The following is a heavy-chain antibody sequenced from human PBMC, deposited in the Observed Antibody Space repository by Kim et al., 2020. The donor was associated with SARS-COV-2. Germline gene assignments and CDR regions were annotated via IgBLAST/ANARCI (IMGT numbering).Heavy chain of an antibody. CDR1: GFTFSSYA. CDR2: IWYDGSNK. V-gene: IGHV3-33*06. D-gene: IGHD6-13*01. J-gene: IGHJ6*02. CDR3: AKDGGSSWINRYYYYYGMDV. Sequence: GGSLRLSCAASGFTFSSYAMHWVRQAPGKGLGWVAVIWYDGSNKYYADSVKGRFTISRDNSKNTLYLQMNSLRAEDTAVYYCAKDGGSSWINRYYYYYGMDVWGQGTTVTVSS.